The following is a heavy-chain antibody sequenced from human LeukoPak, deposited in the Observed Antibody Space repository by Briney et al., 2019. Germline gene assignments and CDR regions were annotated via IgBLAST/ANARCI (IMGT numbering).Heavy chain of an antibody. J-gene: IGHJ4*02. D-gene: IGHD1-1*01. CDR3: AKDSRLEY. V-gene: IGHV3-23*01. CDR1: GSAFSSSA. CDR2: ISGSGGST. Sequence: GGSLRLSCGASGSAFSSSAMAWCGQAPGKGLEWVSAISGSGGSTYYADSVKGRFTISRDNSKNTLHLQMNSLRAEDTSVYYCAKDSRLEYWGQGTLVTVSS.